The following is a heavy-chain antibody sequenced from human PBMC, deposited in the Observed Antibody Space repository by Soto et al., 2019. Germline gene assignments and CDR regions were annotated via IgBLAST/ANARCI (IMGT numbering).Heavy chain of an antibody. V-gene: IGHV3-7*05. CDR3: TTSRDWAFDL. CDR1: GFTFSNYW. CDR2: IKPDGSEE. D-gene: IGHD3-9*01. J-gene: IGHJ3*01. Sequence: ESGGGLVQPGGSLRLSCATSGFTFSNYWMTRVRQAPGKGLEWVAHIKPDGSEEQYVDSLKGRFTVSRDNAQNSLYLQMNNLRVEDTAVYYCTTSRDWAFDLWGPGTMVTV.